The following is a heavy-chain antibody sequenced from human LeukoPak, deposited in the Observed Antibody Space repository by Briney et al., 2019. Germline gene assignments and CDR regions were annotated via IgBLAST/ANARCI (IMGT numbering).Heavy chain of an antibody. Sequence: ASVKVSCKASGGTFSSYTISWVRQAPAQGLEWMGRIIPNLGIANYAQKFQGRVTITADKATSTAYMELSSLRSEDTAVYYCASTTVTTSDRILFDPWGQGTLVTVSS. V-gene: IGHV1-69*02. CDR1: GGTFSSYT. J-gene: IGHJ5*02. D-gene: IGHD4-11*01. CDR2: IIPNLGIA. CDR3: ASTTVTTSDRILFDP.